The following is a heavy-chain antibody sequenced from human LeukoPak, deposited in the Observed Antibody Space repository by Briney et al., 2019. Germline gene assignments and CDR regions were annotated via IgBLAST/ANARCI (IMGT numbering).Heavy chain of an antibody. CDR1: GYTFTSYY. CDR3: ARRMTTVIQDAFDI. D-gene: IGHD4-17*01. J-gene: IGHJ3*02. Sequence: ASVKVSCKAFGYTFTSYYLHWVRQAPGQGLEWMGWINPNSGDSNFAQRFQGRVTMTRDTSISTAFLALSRLKYDDTAVYFCARRMTTVIQDAFDIWGQGTMVTVSS. V-gene: IGHV1-2*02. CDR2: INPNSGDS.